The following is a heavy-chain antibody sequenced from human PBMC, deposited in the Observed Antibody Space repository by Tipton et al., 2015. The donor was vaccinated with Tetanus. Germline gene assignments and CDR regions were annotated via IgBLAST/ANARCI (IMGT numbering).Heavy chain of an antibody. V-gene: IGHV3-7*03. D-gene: IGHD1-26*01. Sequence: GSLRLSCVGSGFTFSRNYMTWVRQAPGKGLEWLANINGDGSERNYVDSVKGRFTISGDNSKNTVYLQMSSLRAEDTAVYYCARQWDSVGLSAFDIWGQGTLVTVSS. CDR1: GFTFSRNY. CDR2: INGDGSER. CDR3: ARQWDSVGLSAFDI. J-gene: IGHJ3*02.